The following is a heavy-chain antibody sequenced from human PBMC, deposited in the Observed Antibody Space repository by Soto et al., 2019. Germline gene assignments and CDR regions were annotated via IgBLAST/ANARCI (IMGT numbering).Heavy chain of an antibody. Sequence: VQMVESGGGVVQPGRSLRLSCAASGFSFENYGMRWVRQAPGRGLEWVAIIWYDGSLQYYAAAVKGRFTISRDNSKNTLYLEMNSLRAEDTAVYYCANLWGDGYNLGQDYNGMDVWGQGTTVIVSS. CDR2: IWYDGSLQ. D-gene: IGHD5-12*01. CDR1: GFSFENYG. V-gene: IGHV3-33*06. CDR3: ANLWGDGYNLGQDYNGMDV. J-gene: IGHJ6*02.